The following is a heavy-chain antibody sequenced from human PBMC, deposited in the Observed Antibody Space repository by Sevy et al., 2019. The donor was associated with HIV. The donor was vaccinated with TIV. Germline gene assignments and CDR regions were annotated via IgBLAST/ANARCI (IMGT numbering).Heavy chain of an antibody. CDR2: IIPIFGTA. Sequence: ASVKVSCKASGGTFSSYAISWVRQAPGQGLEWMGGIIPIFGTANYAQKFQGRVTITADESTSTAYMELSSLRSEDTAVYYCARDRSESDSRQYYYDSSGYSNDAFDIWGQGTMVTVSS. D-gene: IGHD3-22*01. CDR1: GGTFSSYA. V-gene: IGHV1-69*13. CDR3: ARDRSESDSRQYYYDSSGYSNDAFDI. J-gene: IGHJ3*02.